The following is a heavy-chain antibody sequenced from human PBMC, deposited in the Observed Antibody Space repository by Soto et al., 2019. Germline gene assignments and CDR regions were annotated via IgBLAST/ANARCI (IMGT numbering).Heavy chain of an antibody. J-gene: IGHJ5*02. CDR2: INLDGSTK. V-gene: IGHV3-7*01. Sequence: EVQLVESGGDLVQPGGSLRLSCVASGFTFSNHWMSWVRQAPGKGLEWVANINLDGSTKTYADSMRGRFTISRDNAKNSLYLHMSSLRAEDTAVYYCARDNGYNWFDPWGQGTLVIVSS. D-gene: IGHD2-8*01. CDR1: GFTFSNHW. CDR3: ARDNGYNWFDP.